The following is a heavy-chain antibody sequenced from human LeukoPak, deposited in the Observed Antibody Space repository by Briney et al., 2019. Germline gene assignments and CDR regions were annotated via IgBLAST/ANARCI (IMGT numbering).Heavy chain of an antibody. CDR1: GASINSFY. CDR2: IHYTGST. V-gene: IGHV4-59*01. Sequence: SETLSVICTVSGASINSFYWSWIRQPPGKGLEWIGYIHYTGSTNYNPSLKSLVTMSVDTSKNQFSLKLTSVTAMDTAVYYCAGDWFDPWGQGTLVTVSS. J-gene: IGHJ5*02. CDR3: AGDWFDP.